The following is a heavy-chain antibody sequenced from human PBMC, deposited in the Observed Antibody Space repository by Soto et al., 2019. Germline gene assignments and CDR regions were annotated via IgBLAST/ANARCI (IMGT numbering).Heavy chain of an antibody. V-gene: IGHV4-59*01. J-gene: IGHJ4*02. D-gene: IGHD3-22*01. CDR2: IYYSGST. Sequence: PSETLSLTCTVSGGSISSYYWSWIRQPPGKGLEWIGYIYYSGSTNYNPSLKSRVTISVDTSKNQFSLKLSSVTAADTAVYYCARGSAYYYDSSGYLGYWGQGTLVTVSS. CDR3: ARGSAYYYDSSGYLGY. CDR1: GGSISSYY.